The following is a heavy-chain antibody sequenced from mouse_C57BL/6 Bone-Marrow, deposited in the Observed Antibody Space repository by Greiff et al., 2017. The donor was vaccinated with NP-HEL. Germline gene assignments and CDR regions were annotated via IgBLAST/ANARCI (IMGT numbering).Heavy chain of an antibody. J-gene: IGHJ4*01. Sequence: VQLQQSGAELARPGASVKLSCKASGYTFTSYGISWVKQRPGQGLEWIGEIYPRSGNTYYNEKFKGKATLTADKSSSTAYMELRSLTSEDSAVYFCARWLLGYAMDYWGQGTSVTVSS. D-gene: IGHD2-3*01. CDR1: GYTFTSYG. V-gene: IGHV1-81*01. CDR2: IYPRSGNT. CDR3: ARWLLGYAMDY.